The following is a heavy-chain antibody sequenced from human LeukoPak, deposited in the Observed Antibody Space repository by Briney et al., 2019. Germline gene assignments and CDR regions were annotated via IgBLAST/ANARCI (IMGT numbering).Heavy chain of an antibody. V-gene: IGHV4-38-2*02. CDR2: ISHSGMT. CDR3: TRRISSGSYSDY. D-gene: IGHD1-26*01. CDR1: GYSFTSDFF. Sequence: SETLSLTCTVSGYSFTSDFFWGWIRQPPGQGLEWMGSISHSGMTYHNPSLKSRVTMSVDTSKNQFSLELSSVTAADTAVYYCTRRISSGSYSDYWGQGSLVTASS. J-gene: IGHJ4*02.